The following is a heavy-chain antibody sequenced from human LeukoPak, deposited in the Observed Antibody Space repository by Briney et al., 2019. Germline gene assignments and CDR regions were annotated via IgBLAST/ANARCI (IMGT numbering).Heavy chain of an antibody. CDR3: ARAGGGIVIVPAARGFDY. CDR2: INPNSGGT. Sequence: ASVKVSCKASGYTFTGYYMHWVRQAPGQGLEWMGWINPNSGGTNYAQKFQGRVTMTRDTSTSTVYMELSSLRSEDTAVCYCARAGGGIVIVPAARGFDYWGQGTLVTVSS. V-gene: IGHV1-2*02. CDR1: GYTFTGYY. D-gene: IGHD2-2*01. J-gene: IGHJ4*02.